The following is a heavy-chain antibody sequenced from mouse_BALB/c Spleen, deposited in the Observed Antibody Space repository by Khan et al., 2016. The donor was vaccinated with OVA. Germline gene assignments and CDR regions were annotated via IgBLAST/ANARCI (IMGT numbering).Heavy chain of an antibody. J-gene: IGHJ2*01. CDR2: IDAPNGNT. CDR1: RLNIPDTY. CDR3: ARMARK. V-gene: IGHV14-3*02. Sequence: EVQLQESGAERVKSGGRVKSTSTASRLNIPDTYRHWLKQWPEQGLGGIGRIDAPNGNTKYDPKFQGKATITADTSSNTAYLQLSSLTSEDTAVYYCARMARKWGQGTTLTVSS.